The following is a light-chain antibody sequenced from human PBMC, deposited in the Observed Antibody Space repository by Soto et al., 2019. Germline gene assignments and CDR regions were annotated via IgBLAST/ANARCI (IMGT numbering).Light chain of an antibody. CDR1: QSVGSF. Sequence: EIVLTQSPATLSLSPGERATLSCRASQSVGSFLAWYQKKSGQTPRLLIYDASNRAPGIPARFGGSGSGTDFTLTSSSLEPEDFAVYYCQHRSNWLGTFGPGTKVDIK. V-gene: IGKV3-11*01. CDR3: QHRSNWLGT. J-gene: IGKJ3*01. CDR2: DAS.